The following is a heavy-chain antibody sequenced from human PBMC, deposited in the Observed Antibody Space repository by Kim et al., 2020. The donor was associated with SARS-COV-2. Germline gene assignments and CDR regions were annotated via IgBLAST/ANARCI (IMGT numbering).Heavy chain of an antibody. CDR2: IRSKANGYAT. D-gene: IGHD1-1*01. CDR1: GFTFSGSA. J-gene: IGHJ3*02. Sequence: GGSLRLSCAASGFTFSGSALHWVRQASGQGLGWVGRIRSKANGYATAYAASLKGRFTISRDDSKNTAYLQMNSLKTEDTAVYYCTSVPGTTLAFWDALYIWGQGTMLTVSS. CDR3: TSVPGTTLAFWDALYI. V-gene: IGHV3-73*01.